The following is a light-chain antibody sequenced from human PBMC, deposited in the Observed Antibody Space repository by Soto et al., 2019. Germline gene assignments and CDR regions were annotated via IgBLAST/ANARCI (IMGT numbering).Light chain of an antibody. CDR3: QQHINVPLT. CDR1: QTVSSS. J-gene: IGKJ4*01. V-gene: IGKV3-11*01. CDR2: AVS. Sequence: DIVLTQSPATLSLSPGERATLSCRASQTVSSSLACYQQKPGQAPRLLIYAVSNRATGIPARFSGSGSGADCTLTIRSLEPGDFALYSCQQHINVPLTFGGGTKV.